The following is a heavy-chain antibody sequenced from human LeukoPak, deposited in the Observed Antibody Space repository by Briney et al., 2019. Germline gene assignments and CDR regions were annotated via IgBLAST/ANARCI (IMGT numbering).Heavy chain of an antibody. CDR3: ARESYYGSGSYYGTKNWFDP. D-gene: IGHD3-10*01. J-gene: IGHJ5*02. V-gene: IGHV3-48*04. CDR2: ISSSSSTI. CDR1: GFTFSSYS. Sequence: GGSLRLSCAASGFTFSSYSMNWVRQAPGKGLEWVSYISSSSSTIYHADSVKGRFTISRDNAKNSLYLQMNSLRAEDTAVYYCARESYYGSGSYYGTKNWFDPWGQGTLVTVSS.